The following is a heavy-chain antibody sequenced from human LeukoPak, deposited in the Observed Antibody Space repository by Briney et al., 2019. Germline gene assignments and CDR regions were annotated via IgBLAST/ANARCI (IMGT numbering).Heavy chain of an antibody. D-gene: IGHD6-13*01. V-gene: IGHV3-7*01. CDR3: ARAGTAGSVDY. J-gene: IGHJ4*02. CDR1: GFSFRNYW. CDR2: INPDGSEK. Sequence: PGGSLRLSCAASGFSFRNYWMSWVRQASGKGLEWVANINPDGSEKYYVDSVKGRFTISRDNAKNSLCLQMDSLRAEDTAVYYCARAGTAGSVDYWGQGTLVTVSS.